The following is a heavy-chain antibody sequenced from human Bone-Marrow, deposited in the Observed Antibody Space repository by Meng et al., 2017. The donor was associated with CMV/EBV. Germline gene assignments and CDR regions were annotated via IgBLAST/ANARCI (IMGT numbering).Heavy chain of an antibody. CDR3: ARDLTGSSGAFDI. CDR2: ISSSSSYI. Sequence: GESLKISCAASGFTFSSYWMSWVRQAPGKGLEWVSSISSSSSYIYYADSVKGRFTISRDNAKNSLYLQMNSLRAEDTAVYYCARDLTGSSGAFDIWGQGTMVTVSS. CDR1: GFTFSSYW. J-gene: IGHJ3*02. D-gene: IGHD1-20*01. V-gene: IGHV3-21*01.